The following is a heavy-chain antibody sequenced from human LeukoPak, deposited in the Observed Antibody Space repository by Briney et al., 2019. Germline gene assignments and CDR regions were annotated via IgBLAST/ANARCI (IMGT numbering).Heavy chain of an antibody. V-gene: IGHV3-20*04. CDR2: INWNGGIT. D-gene: IGHD2-15*01. J-gene: IGHJ3*02. Sequence: PGGSLRLSCEASGFTFDDYGMSWVRQAPGKGLEWVSGINWNGGITGYADSVKGRFTISRDNAKNSPYLQMNSLRAEDTALYYCARDFVGYCSGGSCYHLAFDIWGQGTMVTVSS. CDR1: GFTFDDYG. CDR3: ARDFVGYCSGGSCYHLAFDI.